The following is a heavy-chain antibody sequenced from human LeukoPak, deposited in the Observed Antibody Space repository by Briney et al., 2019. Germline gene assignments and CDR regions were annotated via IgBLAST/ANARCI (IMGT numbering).Heavy chain of an antibody. D-gene: IGHD3-22*01. CDR3: ATEYDSSGYYPGDAFDI. J-gene: IGHJ3*02. V-gene: IGHV4-39*01. Sequence: PSETLSLTCTVSGGSISSSSYYWGWIRQPPGKGLEWIGSIYYSGSTYYNPSLKSRVTISVDTSMNQFSLKLSSVTAADTAVYYCATEYDSSGYYPGDAFDIWGQGTMVTVSS. CDR1: GGSISSSSYY. CDR2: IYYSGST.